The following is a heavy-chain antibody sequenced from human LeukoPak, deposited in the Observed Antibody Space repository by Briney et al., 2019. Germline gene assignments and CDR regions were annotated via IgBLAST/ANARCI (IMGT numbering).Heavy chain of an antibody. D-gene: IGHD6-13*01. CDR2: ISYDGSNK. V-gene: IGHV3-30*18. CDR3: AKFLGYSSSWYVDY. J-gene: IGHJ4*02. Sequence: GGSLRLSCAASGFTFSSYGMHWVRQAPGKGLEWVAVISYDGSNKYYADSVKGRFTISRDNSKNTLYLQMNSLRAEDTAVYYCAKFLGYSSSWYVDYWGQGTLVTVSS. CDR1: GFTFSSYG.